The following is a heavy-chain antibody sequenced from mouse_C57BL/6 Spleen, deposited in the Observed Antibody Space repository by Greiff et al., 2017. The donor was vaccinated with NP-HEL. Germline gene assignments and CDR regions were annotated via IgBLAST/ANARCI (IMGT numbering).Heavy chain of an antibody. J-gene: IGHJ4*01. Sequence: EVKLVESGGGLVKPGGSLKLSCAASGFTFSDYGMHWVRQAPEKGLEWVAYISSGSSTIYYADTVKGRFTISRDNAKNTLFLQMTSLRSEDTAMYYCARAVANYYAMDYWGQGTSVTVSS. CDR3: ARAVANYYAMDY. V-gene: IGHV5-17*01. CDR2: ISSGSSTI. CDR1: GFTFSDYG. D-gene: IGHD1-1*01.